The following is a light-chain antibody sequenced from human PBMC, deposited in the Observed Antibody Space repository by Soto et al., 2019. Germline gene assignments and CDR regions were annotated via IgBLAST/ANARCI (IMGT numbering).Light chain of an antibody. Sequence: EIVMTQSPATLSVSPGERVTLSCRASQSVSSRLAWYQHIPGQAPRLLIYGASTRATDIPARFSGSGSGTEFTLTISSLQSEDFGIYYCQQYNSWPPYTFGQGTKLEIK. J-gene: IGKJ2*01. CDR2: GAS. CDR1: QSVSSR. V-gene: IGKV3-15*01. CDR3: QQYNSWPPYT.